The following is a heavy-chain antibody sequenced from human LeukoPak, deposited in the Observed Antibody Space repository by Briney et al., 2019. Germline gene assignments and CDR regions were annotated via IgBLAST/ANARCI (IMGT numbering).Heavy chain of an antibody. V-gene: IGHV3-30*03. Sequence: GGSLRLSCAASGFTFSSYGMHWVRQAPGKGLEWVAVISYDGSNKYYADSVKGRFTISRDNSKNTLYLQMNSLRAEDTAVYYCARAGWGVEDAFDVWGQGTMVTVSS. D-gene: IGHD3-16*01. J-gene: IGHJ3*01. CDR3: ARAGWGVEDAFDV. CDR1: GFTFSSYG. CDR2: ISYDGSNK.